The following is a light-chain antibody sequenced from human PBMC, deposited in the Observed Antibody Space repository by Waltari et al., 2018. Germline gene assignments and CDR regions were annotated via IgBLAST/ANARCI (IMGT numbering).Light chain of an antibody. V-gene: IGLV6-57*02. CDR2: EDN. Sequence: NFMLTQPHSVSESPGKTVTISCTGSSGSIASNYVQWYQQRPGSAPTTVIYEDNQSPSGVPDRFSGSIDSSSNSASLTISGLKTEDEADYYCQSYDSSNHEGVFGGGTKLTVL. J-gene: IGLJ2*01. CDR3: QSYDSSNHEGV. CDR1: SGSIASNY.